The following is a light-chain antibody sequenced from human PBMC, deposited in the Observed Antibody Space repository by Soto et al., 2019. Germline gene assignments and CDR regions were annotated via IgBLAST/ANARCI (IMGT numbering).Light chain of an antibody. V-gene: IGLV2-14*01. Sequence: QSALTQPASVSVSPGQSITISCTGTSSDVGGYNYVSWYQQHPGKAPKLMIYDVRNRPSGVSNRFSGSKSVNTASLTISGLQAEDEADYYCSSYTTISTYVFGTGTKVNVL. CDR3: SSYTTISTYV. CDR2: DVR. CDR1: SSDVGGYNY. J-gene: IGLJ1*01.